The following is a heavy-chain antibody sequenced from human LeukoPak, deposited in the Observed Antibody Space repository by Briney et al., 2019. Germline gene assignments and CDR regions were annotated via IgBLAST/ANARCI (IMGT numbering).Heavy chain of an antibody. CDR2: ISAYNGST. V-gene: IGHV1-18*01. J-gene: IGHJ3*02. CDR1: GYTFTSYG. D-gene: IGHD2-2*01. Sequence: ASVKVSCKASGYTFTSYGISWVRQAPGQGLEWMGWISAYNGSTNYAQKLQGRVTMTTDTSTSTAYMELRSLRSDDTAVYYCARVDVVVPAAADAFDIWGQGTMVTVSS. CDR3: ARVDVVVPAAADAFDI.